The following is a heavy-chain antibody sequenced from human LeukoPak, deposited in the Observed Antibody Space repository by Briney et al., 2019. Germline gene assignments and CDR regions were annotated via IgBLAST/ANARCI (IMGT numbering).Heavy chain of an antibody. Sequence: SETLSLTCAVYGGSFSGYYWSWIRQPPGKGLEWIGEINHSGSTNYNPSLKSRVTISVDTSKNQFSLKLSSVTAADTAVYYCARSLRGDFVGRALDIWGQGTMVTVSS. CDR3: ARSLRGDFVGRALDI. CDR1: GGSFSGYY. J-gene: IGHJ3*02. CDR2: INHSGST. V-gene: IGHV4-34*01. D-gene: IGHD4-23*01.